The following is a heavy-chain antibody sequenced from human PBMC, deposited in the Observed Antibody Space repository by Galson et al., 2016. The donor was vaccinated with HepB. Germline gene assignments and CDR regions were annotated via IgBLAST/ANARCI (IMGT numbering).Heavy chain of an antibody. J-gene: IGHJ4*02. CDR1: GFTFSSYA. V-gene: IGHV3-30-3*01. CDR2: ISFGGSNN. Sequence: SLRLSCAASGFTFSSYAMHWVRQAPGKGLERVAVISFGGSNNFYADSVKGRFTISRDNSKNTLYLQMNSLRAEDTAVYYCARDDDYVWGTYRYTRTVPQYYFDYWGQGTLVTVSS. D-gene: IGHD3-16*02. CDR3: ARDDDYVWGTYRYTRTVPQYYFDY.